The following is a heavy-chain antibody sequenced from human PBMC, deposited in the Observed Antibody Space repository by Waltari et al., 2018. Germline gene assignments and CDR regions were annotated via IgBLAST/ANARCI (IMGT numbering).Heavy chain of an antibody. V-gene: IGHV4-39*01. Sequence: QLRLQESGPGLVKPSDTLSRTCTVSGGSISSTNYYWGWLRQPPGKGLEGIGSMYYSGNTYYNPSLKSRVTMSADTSKNQFSLKLSSVTAADTAVYYCARHQDWVVVSATWFDPWGQGTLVTVSS. CDR3: ARHQDWVVVSATWFDP. CDR1: GGSISSTNYY. J-gene: IGHJ5*02. CDR2: MYYSGNT. D-gene: IGHD2-21*02.